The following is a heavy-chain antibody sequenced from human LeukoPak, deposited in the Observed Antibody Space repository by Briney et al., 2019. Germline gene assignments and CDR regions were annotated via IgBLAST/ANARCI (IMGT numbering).Heavy chain of an antibody. J-gene: IGHJ4*02. D-gene: IGHD3-16*01. CDR1: GYTFTSYD. CDR3: ARGRLLDFDY. V-gene: IGHV1-8*01. Sequence: ASVTVSFKASGYTFTSYDINWVGQATGQGREWMGWMNPNSSNTAYSQKFQGRVTMTRNTSISTAYMQLSSLRSEDTAVYYCARGRLLDFDYWGQGSLVTVSS. CDR2: MNPNSSNT.